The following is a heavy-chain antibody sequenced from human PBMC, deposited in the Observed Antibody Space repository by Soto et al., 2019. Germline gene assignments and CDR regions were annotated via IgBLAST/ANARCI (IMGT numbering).Heavy chain of an antibody. Sequence: PGGSLRLSCAATGFTFSNYWMHWVRQTPGKGLVWVSRINSDGSTTNYADSVKGRFTISRDSAKNTLYLQMNSLRAEDTAVYYCARGNYYSMDVWGQGTKVTVSS. CDR1: GFTFSNYW. V-gene: IGHV3-74*01. CDR2: INSDGSTT. CDR3: ARGNYYSMDV. J-gene: IGHJ6*02.